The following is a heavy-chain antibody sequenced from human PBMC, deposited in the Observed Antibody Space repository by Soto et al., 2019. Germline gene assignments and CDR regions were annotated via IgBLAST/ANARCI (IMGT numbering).Heavy chain of an antibody. D-gene: IGHD6-19*01. V-gene: IGHV3-7*01. J-gene: IGHJ4*02. CDR2: IKQDGSEK. Sequence: EVQLVESGGGLVQPGGTLRLSCAASGFTFSSYWMSWVRQAPGKGLEWVANIKQDGSEKYYVGSVKGRFTISRDNAKNSLYLQMNSLRAEDTAVYYCARARPEQWLDTTFDYWGQGTLVTVSS. CDR1: GFTFSSYW. CDR3: ARARPEQWLDTTFDY.